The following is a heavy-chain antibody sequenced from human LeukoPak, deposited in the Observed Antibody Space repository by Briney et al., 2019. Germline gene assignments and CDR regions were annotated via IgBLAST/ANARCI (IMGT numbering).Heavy chain of an antibody. CDR2: VKPNSGDS. J-gene: IGHJ3*02. Sequence: ASVKVSCKASGYTFTNYHMHWVRQAPGQGLEWLGLVKPNSGDSDFVQKFRGRVTVTTDVSTTTIHMELFNLRSDDTAVYYCARDRGVPGPGNALDIWGQGTMVTVSS. V-gene: IGHV1-2*06. D-gene: IGHD2-8*01. CDR1: GYTFTNYH. CDR3: ARDRGVPGPGNALDI.